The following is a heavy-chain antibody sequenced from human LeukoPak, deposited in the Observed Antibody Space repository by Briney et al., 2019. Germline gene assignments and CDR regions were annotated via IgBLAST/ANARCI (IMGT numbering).Heavy chain of an antibody. D-gene: IGHD1-26*01. CDR1: GGSISSYY. Sequence: SETLSLTCTVSGGSISSYYWSWIRQPPGKGLEWIGYIYYSGSTNYNPSLKSRVTISVDTSKNQFSLKLSSVTAADTAVYYCARATWRSSRGSPNYFDYWGQGTLVTVSS. J-gene: IGHJ4*02. V-gene: IGHV4-59*08. CDR3: ARATWRSSRGSPNYFDY. CDR2: IYYSGST.